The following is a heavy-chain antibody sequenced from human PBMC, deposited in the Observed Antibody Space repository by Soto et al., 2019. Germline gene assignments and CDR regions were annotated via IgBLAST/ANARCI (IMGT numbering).Heavy chain of an antibody. CDR2: ISWNSGSI. V-gene: IGHV3-9*01. J-gene: IGHJ5*02. CDR1: GFTFDDYA. CDR3: AKDKVRGYSYGYNWFDP. D-gene: IGHD5-18*01. Sequence: PGGSLRLSCAASGFTFDDYAMHWVRQAPGKGLEWVSGISWNSGSIGYADSVKGRFTISRDNAKNSLYLQMNSLRAEDTALYYCAKDKVRGYSYGYNWFDPWGQGTLVTVSS.